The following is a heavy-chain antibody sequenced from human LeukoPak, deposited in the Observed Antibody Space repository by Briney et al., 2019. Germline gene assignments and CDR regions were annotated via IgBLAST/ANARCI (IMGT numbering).Heavy chain of an antibody. V-gene: IGHV3-21*01. D-gene: IGHD1-26*01. Sequence: GGPLRLSCAASGFTFSSYSMNWVRQAPGKGREWVSSISSSSSYIYYADSVKGRFTISRDNAKNSLYLQMNSLRAEDTAVYYCARDQWELLTKGYFDYWGQGTLVTVSS. CDR1: GFTFSSYS. CDR2: ISSSSSYI. J-gene: IGHJ4*02. CDR3: ARDQWELLTKGYFDY.